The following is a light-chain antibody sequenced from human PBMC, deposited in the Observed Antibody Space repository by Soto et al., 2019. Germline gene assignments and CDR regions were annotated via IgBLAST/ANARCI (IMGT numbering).Light chain of an antibody. CDR1: SSDVGNYDL. CDR2: EVT. CDR3: CSYATTSPVG. J-gene: IGLJ2*01. Sequence: QSALTQPASVSGSPGQSITISCTGTSSDVGNYDLVSWYQQHPGKAPKLLIYEVTKRPSGVSNRFSGSKSGNTASLTISGLQAEDEADYSCCSYATTSPVGFGGGTKVTVL. V-gene: IGLV2-23*02.